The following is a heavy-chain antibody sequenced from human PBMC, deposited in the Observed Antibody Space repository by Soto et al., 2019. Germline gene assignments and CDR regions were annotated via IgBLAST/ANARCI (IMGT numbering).Heavy chain of an antibody. J-gene: IGHJ4*02. CDR1: GGSISSYY. D-gene: IGHD5-18*01. CDR2: IYYSGST. V-gene: IGHV4-59*01. Sequence: ETLSLTCTVSGGSISSYYWSWIRQPPGKGLEWIGYIYYSGSTNYNPSLKSRVTISVDTSKNQFSLKLSSVTAADTAVYYCASGCSYGRLFDYWGQGTLVTVSS. CDR3: ASGCSYGRLFDY.